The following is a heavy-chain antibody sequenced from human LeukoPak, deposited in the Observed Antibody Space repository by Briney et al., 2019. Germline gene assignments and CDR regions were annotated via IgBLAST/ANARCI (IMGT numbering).Heavy chain of an antibody. V-gene: IGHV4-31*01. CDR3: GRDRRGLDY. CDR1: CGSISSGCYY. CDR2: IFYGGST. Sequence: SDTLSLICPLSCGSISSGCYYWSWLHQHPGKGLEWFGYIFYGGSTYYNPSLKSPFTMSVDTSRNKFSWTLSSVTAPHTAMHYCGRDRRGLDYWGQGTLVTVSS. J-gene: IGHJ4*02.